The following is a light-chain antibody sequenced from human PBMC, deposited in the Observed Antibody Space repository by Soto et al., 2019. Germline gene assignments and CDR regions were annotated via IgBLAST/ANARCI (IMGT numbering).Light chain of an antibody. J-gene: IGKJ1*01. CDR1: QNINNNY. CDR3: QQYGSSPGT. Sequence: VLTQSPGTLSLSPGGRATLSCRASQNINNNYLAWYQHKPGQAPRLLIYDASLRATGVPDRFSGSGSGTDFTLTISRLEPEDFAVYYCQQYGSSPGTFGQGTKVDIK. CDR2: DAS. V-gene: IGKV3-20*01.